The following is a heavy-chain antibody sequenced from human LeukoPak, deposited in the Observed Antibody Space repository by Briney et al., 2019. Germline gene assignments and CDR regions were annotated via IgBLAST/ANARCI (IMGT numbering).Heavy chain of an antibody. CDR1: GFTFDDYA. Sequence: PGRSLRLSCAASGFTFDDYAMHWVRQAPGKGLEWVSGITWNSGSVAYADSVKGRFTISRDDAKNSLYLQMNSLRPGDTALYYCAKDSEDSSGYYYQGYLHHWGQGTLVTVSS. CDR3: AKDSEDSSGYYYQGYLHH. V-gene: IGHV3-9*01. D-gene: IGHD3-22*01. J-gene: IGHJ1*01. CDR2: ITWNSGSV.